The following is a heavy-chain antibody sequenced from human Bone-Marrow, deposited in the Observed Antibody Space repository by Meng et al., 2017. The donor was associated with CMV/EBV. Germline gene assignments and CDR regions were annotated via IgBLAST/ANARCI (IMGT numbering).Heavy chain of an antibody. V-gene: IGHV1-2*02. CDR2: INPNSGGT. Sequence: ASVKVSCKASGYTFTGYYVHWVRQAPGQGLEWMGWINPNSGGTNYAQKFQGRVTMTRDTSISTAYMELSRLRSDDPAVYYCARDRDPLVAVRLGWFDPWGQGTLVTVSS. CDR1: GYTFTGYY. CDR3: ARDRDPLVAVRLGWFDP. D-gene: IGHD2-15*01. J-gene: IGHJ5*02.